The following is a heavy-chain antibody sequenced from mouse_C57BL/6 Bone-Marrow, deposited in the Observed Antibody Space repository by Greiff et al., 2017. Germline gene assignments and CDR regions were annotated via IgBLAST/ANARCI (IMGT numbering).Heavy chain of an antibody. CDR3: AREGITTVVAHFDY. Sequence: QVQLQQPGAELVMPGASVKLSCKASGYTFTSYWMHWVKQRPGQGLEWIGEIDPSASYTNYNQKFKGKSTLTVDKSSSPAYMQLSSSTSKASAVYYYAREGITTVVAHFDYWGQGTTLTVSS. CDR1: GYTFTSYW. V-gene: IGHV1-69*01. CDR2: IDPSASYT. D-gene: IGHD1-1*01. J-gene: IGHJ2*01.